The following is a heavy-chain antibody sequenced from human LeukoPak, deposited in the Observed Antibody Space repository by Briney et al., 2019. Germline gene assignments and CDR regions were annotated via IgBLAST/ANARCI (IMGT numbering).Heavy chain of an antibody. CDR1: GFTFSDYY. CDR2: ISSSGSTI. D-gene: IGHD3-10*01. Sequence: GRSLRLSCAASGFTFSDYYMSWIRQAPGKGLEWVSYISSSGSTIYYADSVKGRFTISRDNAKNSLYLQMNSLRAEDTAVYYCARGRYYYGSGSYYEDWFDPWGQGTLVTVSS. J-gene: IGHJ5*02. V-gene: IGHV3-11*01. CDR3: ARGRYYYGSGSYYEDWFDP.